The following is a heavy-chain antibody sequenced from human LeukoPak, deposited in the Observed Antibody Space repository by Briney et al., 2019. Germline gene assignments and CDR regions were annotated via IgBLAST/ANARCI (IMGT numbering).Heavy chain of an antibody. Sequence: GGSLRLSCAASGFTFSSYAMSWVRQAPGKGLEWVSGISGSGGSTHYADSVKDRFTISRDNSKNTLYLQMNSLRAEDTAVYYCAKGTVVVVAATPDAFDIWGQGTMVTVSS. J-gene: IGHJ3*02. CDR3: AKGTVVVVAATPDAFDI. CDR2: ISGSGGST. D-gene: IGHD2-15*01. CDR1: GFTFSSYA. V-gene: IGHV3-23*01.